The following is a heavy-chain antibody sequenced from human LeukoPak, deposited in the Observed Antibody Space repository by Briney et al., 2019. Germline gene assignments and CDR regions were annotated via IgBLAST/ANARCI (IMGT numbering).Heavy chain of an antibody. CDR2: IYHSGST. D-gene: IGHD6-13*01. J-gene: IGHJ4*02. CDR3: ARGDSSTYYFDY. CDR1: GGSISSGGYS. Sequence: SQTLSLTCAVSGGSISSGGYSWSWIRQPPGKGVEWIGYIYHSGSTYYNPSLKSRVTISVDRSKNQFSLKLSSVTAADTAVYYCARGDSSTYYFDYWGQGTLVTVSS. V-gene: IGHV4-30-2*01.